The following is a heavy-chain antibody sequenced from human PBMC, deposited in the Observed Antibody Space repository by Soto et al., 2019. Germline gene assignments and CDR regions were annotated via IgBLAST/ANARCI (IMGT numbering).Heavy chain of an antibody. Sequence: GGSLRLSCAASGFTFSSYAMSWVRQAPGKGLEWVSAISGSGGSTYYADSVKGRFTISRDNSKNTLYLQMNSLRAEDTDVYYCAKDREDYYDSSGYYFDYWGQGTLVTVSS. CDR1: GFTFSSYA. J-gene: IGHJ4*02. CDR3: AKDREDYYDSSGYYFDY. D-gene: IGHD3-22*01. V-gene: IGHV3-23*01. CDR2: ISGSGGST.